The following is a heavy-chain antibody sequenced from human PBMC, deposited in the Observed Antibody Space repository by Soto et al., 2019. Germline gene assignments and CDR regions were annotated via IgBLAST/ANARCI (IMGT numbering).Heavy chain of an antibody. V-gene: IGHV1-24*01. Sequence: ASVKVSCKVSGYTLTELSMHWVRQAPGKGLEWMGGFDPEDGETIYAQKFQGRVTMTEDTSTDTAYMELSSLRSEDTAVYYCATARGIAAAGSFDYWAQGTLVPVSS. J-gene: IGHJ4*02. CDR2: FDPEDGET. CDR1: GYTLTELS. D-gene: IGHD6-13*01. CDR3: ATARGIAAAGSFDY.